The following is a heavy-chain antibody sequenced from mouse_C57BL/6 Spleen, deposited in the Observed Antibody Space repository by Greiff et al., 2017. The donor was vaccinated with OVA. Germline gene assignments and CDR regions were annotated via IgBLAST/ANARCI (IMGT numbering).Heavy chain of an antibody. Sequence: QVQLKQPGAELVMPGASVKLSCKASGYTFTSYWMHWVKQRPGQGLEWIGEIDPSDSSTNYKQKFQGKSPLTVDKSSSTAYMQLSRLTSEDSAVYYGARKGSYAMDYWGQGTSVTVSS. J-gene: IGHJ4*01. CDR3: ARKGSYAMDY. CDR1: GYTFTSYW. CDR2: IDPSDSST. D-gene: IGHD3-3*01. V-gene: IGHV1-69*01.